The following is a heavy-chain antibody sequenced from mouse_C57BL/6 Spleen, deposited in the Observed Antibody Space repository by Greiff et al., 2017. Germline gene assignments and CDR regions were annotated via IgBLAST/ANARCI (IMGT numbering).Heavy chain of an antibody. J-gene: IGHJ4*01. CDR2: IYPGDGDT. V-gene: IGHV1-80*01. D-gene: IGHD1-1*01. Sequence: VQLQQSGAELVKPGASVKISCKASGYAFSSYWMNWVKQRPGKGLEWIGQIYPGDGDTNYNGKFKGKATLTADKSSSTAYMQLSSLTSEDSAVYFCARSGFITTVVGEDYAMDYWGQGTSVTVSS. CDR1: GYAFSSYW. CDR3: ARSGFITTVVGEDYAMDY.